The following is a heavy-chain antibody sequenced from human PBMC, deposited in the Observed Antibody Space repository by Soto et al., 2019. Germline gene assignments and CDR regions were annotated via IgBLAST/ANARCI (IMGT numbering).Heavy chain of an antibody. D-gene: IGHD3-10*01. V-gene: IGHV6-1*01. CDR1: GDSVSSNSAA. J-gene: IGHJ6*02. CDR2: TYYRSKWYN. CDR3: ARAAMVRGVIIGYYGMDV. Sequence: SQTLSLTCAVSGDSVSSNSAAWNWIRQSPSRGLEWLGRTYYRSKWYNDDAVSAKSRITINPDTSKNQFSLQLNSVTHEDTAVYYCARAAMVRGVIIGYYGMDVWGQGTTVTVSS.